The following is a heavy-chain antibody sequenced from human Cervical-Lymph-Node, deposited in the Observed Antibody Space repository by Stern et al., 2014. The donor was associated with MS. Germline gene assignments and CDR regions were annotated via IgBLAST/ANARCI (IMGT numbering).Heavy chain of an antibody. V-gene: IGHV4-39*01. Sequence: QLQLQESGPGLVKPSETLSLTCTVSGGSISSTTYFWGWIRQPPGKGLEXIGSIYYYGSTFSNPSLKSRITISIDTSKNQFHLRLGSVTAADTAVYYCARQGGDSLDWFDPWGQGTLVTVSS. CDR1: GGSISSTTYF. J-gene: IGHJ5*02. D-gene: IGHD2-21*02. CDR2: IYYYGST. CDR3: ARQGGDSLDWFDP.